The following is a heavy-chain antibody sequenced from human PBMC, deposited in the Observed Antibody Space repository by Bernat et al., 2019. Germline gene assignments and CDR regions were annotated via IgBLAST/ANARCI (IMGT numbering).Heavy chain of an antibody. Sequence: EVQLVESGGGVVRPGGSLRLSCAASGFTFDDYGMSWVRQAPGKGLEWVSGINWNGGSTGYADSVKGRFTISRDNAKNSLYLQMNSLRAEDTALYYCARWIAEMPEYYYYYGMDVWGQGTTVTVSS. CDR3: ARWIAEMPEYYYYYGMDV. J-gene: IGHJ6*02. V-gene: IGHV3-20*04. CDR2: INWNGGST. CDR1: GFTFDDYG. D-gene: IGHD1-14*01.